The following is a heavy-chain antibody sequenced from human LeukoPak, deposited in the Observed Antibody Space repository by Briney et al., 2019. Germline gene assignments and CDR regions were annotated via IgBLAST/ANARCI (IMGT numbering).Heavy chain of an antibody. V-gene: IGHV3-7*01. Sequence: GGSLRPAWAASGLTLIKYGMGWGGHAPGKGREWLAAIKVEGRTANFVDSVKGRFTISREKTKNSGTREMNSLRAGDTAAYYCARDFGDSSGWYNDYWGQGTLVIVPS. J-gene: IGHJ4*02. CDR1: GLTLIKYG. D-gene: IGHD6-19*01. CDR2: IKVEGRTA. CDR3: ARDFGDSSGWYNDY.